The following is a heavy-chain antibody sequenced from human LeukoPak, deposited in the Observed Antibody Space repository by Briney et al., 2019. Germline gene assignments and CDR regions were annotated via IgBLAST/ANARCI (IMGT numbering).Heavy chain of an antibody. D-gene: IGHD3-16*01. CDR3: ARALGERDAFDI. V-gene: IGHV6-1*01. J-gene: IGHJ3*02. Sequence: SQTLSLTCAISGDTVSSNNTAWNWIRQSPSRGLEWLGRTYYRSNWYNDYAVSVKSRITINPDTSKKQFSLQLTSVTPEDTAVYYCARALGERDAFDIWGQGTMVTVSS. CDR1: GDTVSSNNTA. CDR2: TYYRSNWYN.